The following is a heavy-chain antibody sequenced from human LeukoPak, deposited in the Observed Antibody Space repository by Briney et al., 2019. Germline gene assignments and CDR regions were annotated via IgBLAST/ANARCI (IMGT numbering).Heavy chain of an antibody. CDR3: AKDHDDSSGYPPIDY. CDR2: IKGDGRSI. Sequence: GGSLRLSCEASGFSFSDHWMEWVRQAPGKGLVWVSGIKGDGRSIKNADSVKGRFTISRDNSKNTLYLQMNSLRAEDTAVYYCAKDHDDSSGYPPIDYWGQGTLVTVSS. J-gene: IGHJ4*02. V-gene: IGHV3-74*03. CDR1: GFSFSDHW. D-gene: IGHD3-22*01.